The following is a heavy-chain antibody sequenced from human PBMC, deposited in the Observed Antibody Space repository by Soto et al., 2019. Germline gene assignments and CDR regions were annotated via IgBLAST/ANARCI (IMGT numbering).Heavy chain of an antibody. Sequence: SETLSLTCTVSGGSISSGCDYWSWIRQHPGKGLEWIGYIYYSGSTYYNPSLKSRVTISVDTSKNQFSLKLSSVTAADTAVYYCARVGKPAAQNYYFDYWGQGTLVTVSS. V-gene: IGHV4-31*03. J-gene: IGHJ4*02. CDR2: IYYSGST. D-gene: IGHD2-2*01. CDR1: GGSISSGCDY. CDR3: ARVGKPAAQNYYFDY.